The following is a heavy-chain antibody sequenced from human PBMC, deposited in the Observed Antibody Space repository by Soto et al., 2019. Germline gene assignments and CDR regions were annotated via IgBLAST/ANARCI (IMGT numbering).Heavy chain of an antibody. CDR2: INSAGSST. CDR3: VRTSLVVAAATREDY. D-gene: IGHD2-15*01. CDR1: GFTFSSYW. V-gene: IGHV3-74*01. Sequence: EVQLVESGGGLVQPGGSLRLSCAASGFTFSSYWMHWVRQAPGKGLVWVSRINSAGSSTSYADSVKGRFTISRDNAKNTLYLKMKSLRAEDTAVYYCVRTSLVVAAATREDYWGQGTLVTVSS. J-gene: IGHJ4*02.